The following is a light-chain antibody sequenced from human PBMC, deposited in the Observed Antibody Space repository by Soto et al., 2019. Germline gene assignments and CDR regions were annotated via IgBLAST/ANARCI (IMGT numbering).Light chain of an antibody. CDR2: EVS. Sequence: QSALTQPASVSGSPGQSITISCTGTSSDVGGYNYVSWYQQHPGKVPKLMIYEVSNRPSGISNRFSGSKSGNTASLTISGLQADDEADYYCSLYTSSTTLIFGGGTKLTVL. V-gene: IGLV2-14*01. CDR1: SSDVGGYNY. CDR3: SLYTSSTTLI. J-gene: IGLJ2*01.